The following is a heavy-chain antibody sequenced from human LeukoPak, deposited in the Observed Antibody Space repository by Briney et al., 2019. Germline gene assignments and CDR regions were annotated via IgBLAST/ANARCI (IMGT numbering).Heavy chain of an antibody. CDR3: ARGGDILTGHDAFDI. Sequence: SETLSLTCAVSGGSISSNSYYWGWIRQPPGKGLEWIGSIYYSGSTYYNPSLKSRVTISVDTSKNQFSLKLSSVTAADTAVYYCARGGDILTGHDAFDIWGQGTMVTVSS. D-gene: IGHD3-9*01. CDR2: IYYSGST. J-gene: IGHJ3*02. V-gene: IGHV4-39*01. CDR1: GGSISSNSYY.